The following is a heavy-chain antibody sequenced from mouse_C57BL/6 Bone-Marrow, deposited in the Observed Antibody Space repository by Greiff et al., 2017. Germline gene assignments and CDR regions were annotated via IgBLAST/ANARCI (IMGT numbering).Heavy chain of an antibody. Sequence: EVKLMESGAELVRPGASVKLSCTASGYNIKDDYMHWVKQRPEQGLEWIGWIDPENGDTEYTSKFQGKATITADPSSNTAYLQLHSLTSEDPAVYYCTPLYSCSSYWYCDVWCTGTTVTVSS. CDR2: IDPENGDT. V-gene: IGHV14-4*01. CDR3: TPLYSCSSYWYCDV. CDR1: GYNIKDDY. D-gene: IGHD6-1*01. J-gene: IGHJ1*03.